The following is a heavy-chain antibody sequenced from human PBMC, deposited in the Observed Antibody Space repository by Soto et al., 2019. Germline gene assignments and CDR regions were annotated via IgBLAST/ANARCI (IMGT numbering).Heavy chain of an antibody. V-gene: IGHV1-69*13. CDR3: ARGGDGHSAY. CDR2: ISPIFGSA. CDR1: GSAFSSNA. Sequence: AAEKVSCKAFGSAFSSNAIRWVRXAPGQRIEWIGTISPIFGSAAYAQRIQGRVTITADVPTNTAYMELSSLRSDDTAVYYCARGGDGHSAYWGQGTLVTVSS. J-gene: IGHJ4*02. D-gene: IGHD3-3*01.